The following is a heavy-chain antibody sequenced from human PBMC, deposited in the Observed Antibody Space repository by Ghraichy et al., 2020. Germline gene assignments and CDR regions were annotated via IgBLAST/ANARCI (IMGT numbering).Heavy chain of an antibody. Sequence: EYLNISCTVSGGSISSNYWGWIRQAPGKGLQWIGNIYYSGSTNYNPSLKSRVTMSVDRSKNQFSLKLSSVTAADTAVYYCARRLGGSSEIDYWGQGTLVTVSS. J-gene: IGHJ4*02. CDR1: GGSISSNY. D-gene: IGHD6-6*01. CDR3: ARRLGGSSEIDY. CDR2: IYYSGST. V-gene: IGHV4-39*01.